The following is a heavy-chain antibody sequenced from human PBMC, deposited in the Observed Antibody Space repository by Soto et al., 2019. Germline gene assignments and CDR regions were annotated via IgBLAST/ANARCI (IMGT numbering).Heavy chain of an antibody. Sequence: ASVKVSCKASGYTFTSYGISWVRQAPGQGLEWMGRISAYNGNTNYAQKLQGRVTMTTDTSTSTAYMELRSLRSDDTAVYYCARAKPTYYDFWSGYYYYYGMDVWGQGTTVTVS. CDR1: GYTFTSYG. J-gene: IGHJ6*02. D-gene: IGHD3-3*01. V-gene: IGHV1-18*04. CDR3: ARAKPTYYDFWSGYYYYYGMDV. CDR2: ISAYNGNT.